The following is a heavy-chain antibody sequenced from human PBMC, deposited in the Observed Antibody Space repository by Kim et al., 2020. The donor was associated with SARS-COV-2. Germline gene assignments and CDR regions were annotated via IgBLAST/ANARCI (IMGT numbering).Heavy chain of an antibody. CDR2: TYYRSKWYN. V-gene: IGHV6-1*01. J-gene: IGHJ6*02. D-gene: IGHD6-13*01. CDR1: GDSVSSNSAA. CDR3: ARDPAAPSQDQSYYYYYGMDV. Sequence: SQTLSLTCAISGDSVSSNSAAWTWIRQSPSRGLEWLGRTYYRSKWYNDYAVSVKSRITINPDTSKNQFSLQLNSVTPEDTAVYYCARDPAAPSQDQSYYYYYGMDVWGQGTTVTVSS.